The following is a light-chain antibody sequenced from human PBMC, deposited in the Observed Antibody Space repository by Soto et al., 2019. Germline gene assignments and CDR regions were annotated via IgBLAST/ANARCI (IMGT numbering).Light chain of an antibody. CDR2: ATS. V-gene: IGKV1-39*01. Sequence: PPTVSASVGDRVSITFRSSQCISIYLNWYQQQAGKAPKLLIYATSTLQSGVPSRFSGSGSGTEFSLTISSLQPDDFATYYCLLENNYRASWMFGQGTKVDIK. J-gene: IGKJ1*01. CDR1: QCISIY. CDR3: LLENNYRASWM.